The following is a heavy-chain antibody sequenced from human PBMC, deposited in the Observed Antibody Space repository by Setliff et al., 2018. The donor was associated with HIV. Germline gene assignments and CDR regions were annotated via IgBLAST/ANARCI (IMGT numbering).Heavy chain of an antibody. Sequence: ASVKVSCKASGYTFTSYDISWVRQAPGQGLEWMGWISAYNGNTNYAQKLQGRVTMTTDTSTSTAYMELSSLRSDDTAVYYCARTGYSSGCYYYYGMDVWGQGTTVTVSS. D-gene: IGHD6-19*01. CDR3: ARTGYSSGCYYYYGMDV. CDR2: ISAYNGNT. V-gene: IGHV1-18*01. CDR1: GYTFTSYD. J-gene: IGHJ6*02.